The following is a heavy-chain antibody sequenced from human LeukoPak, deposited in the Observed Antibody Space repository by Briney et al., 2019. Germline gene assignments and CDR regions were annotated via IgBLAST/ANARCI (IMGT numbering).Heavy chain of an antibody. CDR1: DTSINTYY. Sequence: PSETLSLTCTVSDTSINTYYWSWIRQPAGKGLEWIGHIYTTGTTNYNPSLKSRVTMSVDTSKNQFSLKLSSVTAADTAVYYCARESMITFGGVMDYWGQGTLVTVSS. CDR3: ARESMITFGGVMDY. J-gene: IGHJ4*02. CDR2: IYTTGTT. D-gene: IGHD3-16*01. V-gene: IGHV4-4*07.